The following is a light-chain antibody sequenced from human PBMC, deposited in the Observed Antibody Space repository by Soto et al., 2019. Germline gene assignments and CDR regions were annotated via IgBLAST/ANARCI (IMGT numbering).Light chain of an antibody. CDR2: NAS. V-gene: IGKV1-5*01. J-gene: IGKJ1*01. Sequence: DIQMTQSPSTLSASVGDRVTITCRASQNIRYFLAWYQQKSGKAPQILIWNASTLESGVPSKFSGSGSGTEFTLTLSSLQPDDFATYYCQQYNGYSSWSFGQGTKVEIK. CDR3: QQYNGYSSWS. CDR1: QNIRYF.